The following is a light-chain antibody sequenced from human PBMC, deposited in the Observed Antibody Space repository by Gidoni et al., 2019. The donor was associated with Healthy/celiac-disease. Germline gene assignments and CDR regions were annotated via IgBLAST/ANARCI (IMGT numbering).Light chain of an antibody. CDR3: QQYYSTPRT. Sequence: IVMTQSPVSLAVSLGERATNNCKSSQSVLYSSNNKNYLAWYQQKPGQPPTRLIYWASTRESGVPDRFSGSGSGTDFTLTISSLQAEDVAVYYCQQYYSTPRTFGQGTKVEIK. J-gene: IGKJ1*01. CDR2: WAS. V-gene: IGKV4-1*01. CDR1: QSVLYSSNNKNY.